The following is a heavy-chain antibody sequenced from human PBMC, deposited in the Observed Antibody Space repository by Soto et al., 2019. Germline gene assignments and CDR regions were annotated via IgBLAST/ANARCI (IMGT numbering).Heavy chain of an antibody. J-gene: IGHJ3*02. V-gene: IGHV1-18*04. Sequence: ASVKVSCKASGYTFTSYGISWVRRAPGQGLEWMGWISAYNGNTNYAQKLQGRVTMTTDTSTSTAYMELRSLRSDDTAVYYCARDQGGYYDENAFDIWGQGTMVTVSS. CDR2: ISAYNGNT. D-gene: IGHD3-10*01. CDR1: GYTFTSYG. CDR3: ARDQGGYYDENAFDI.